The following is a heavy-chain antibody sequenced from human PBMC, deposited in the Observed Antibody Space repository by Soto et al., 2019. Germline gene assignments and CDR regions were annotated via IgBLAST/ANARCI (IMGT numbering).Heavy chain of an antibody. D-gene: IGHD2-15*01. CDR2: IYYSGST. V-gene: IGHV4-31*03. J-gene: IGHJ6*02. Sequence: QVQLQESGPGLVKPSQTLSLTCTVSGGSISSGGYYWSWIRQHPGKGLEWIGYIYYSGSTYYNPSRKSRVTIAVDTSKNQFSLKLSSVTAADTAVYYCARDPKEDGSFHYYYGMDVWGQGTTVTVSS. CDR1: GGSISSGGYY. CDR3: ARDPKEDGSFHYYYGMDV.